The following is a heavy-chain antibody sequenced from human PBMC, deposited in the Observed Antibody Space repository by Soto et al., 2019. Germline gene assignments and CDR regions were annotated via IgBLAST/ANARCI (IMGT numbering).Heavy chain of an antibody. J-gene: IGHJ4*02. CDR1: GYTFTSYG. Sequence: QVQLVQSGAEVKKPGASVKVSCKASGYTFTSYGISWVRQAPGQGLEWMGWISAYNGNTNYAQKLQGRVTMTTDTSTSTAYMELRSLRSDDTAVYYCARVARWQWLALITVDFDYWGQGTLVTVSS. CDR2: ISAYNGNT. CDR3: ARVARWQWLALITVDFDY. D-gene: IGHD6-19*01. V-gene: IGHV1-18*01.